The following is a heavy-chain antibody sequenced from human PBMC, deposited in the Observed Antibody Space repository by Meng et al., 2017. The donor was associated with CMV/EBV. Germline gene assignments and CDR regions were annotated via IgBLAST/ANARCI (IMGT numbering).Heavy chain of an antibody. J-gene: IGHJ4*02. CDR3: ARESMVRGED. CDR1: GGAFSGYY. D-gene: IGHD3-10*01. Sequence: QAPPQPGASGLLTPSAALSLSCAVYGGAFSGYYWSRSRQPPGKGLEWIGEINHSGSTNYNPSLKSRVTISVDTSKNQFSLKLSSVTAADTAVYYCARESMVRGEDWGQGTLVTVSS. V-gene: IGHV4-34*01. CDR2: INHSGST.